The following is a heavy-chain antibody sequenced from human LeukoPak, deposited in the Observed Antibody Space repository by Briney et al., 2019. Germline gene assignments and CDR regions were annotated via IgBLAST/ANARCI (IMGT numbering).Heavy chain of an antibody. CDR1: GFPFSSYA. V-gene: IGHV3-23*01. J-gene: IGHJ4*02. CDR2: ISGRGASK. D-gene: IGHD1-26*01. CDR3: AVGANPGAFDY. Sequence: PGGSLRLSCAASGFPFSSYAMSWVRQAPGKGLEWVSGISGRGASKYYADSVKGRFTISRDNAKNTLYLQMNSLRAEDTAVYYCAVGANPGAFDYWGQGTLVTVSS.